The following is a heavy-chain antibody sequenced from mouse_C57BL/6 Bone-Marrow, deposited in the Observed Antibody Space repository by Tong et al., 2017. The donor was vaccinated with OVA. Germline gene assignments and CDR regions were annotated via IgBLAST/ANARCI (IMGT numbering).Heavy chain of an antibody. Sequence: EVQLQESGGGLVKPGGSLKLSCAASGFTFSDYGMHWVRQAPEKGLEWVAYISSGSSTIYYADTVKGRFTISRDDSQSMLYLQMNNLKTEDTAMYYCVRSGGPDYWGQGTTLTVSS. V-gene: IGHV5-17*03. J-gene: IGHJ2*01. D-gene: IGHD1-1*02. CDR3: VRSGGPDY. CDR1: GFTFSDYG. CDR2: ISSGSSTI.